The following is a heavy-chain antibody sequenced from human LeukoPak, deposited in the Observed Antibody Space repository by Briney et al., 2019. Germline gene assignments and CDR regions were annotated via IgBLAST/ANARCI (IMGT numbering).Heavy chain of an antibody. CDR3: ARHTRSIVVVTAIDY. CDR2: IYYSGST. D-gene: IGHD2-21*02. Sequence: SKTLSLTCTASGGSISSYYWSWIRQPPGKGLEWIGYIYYSGSTNYNPSLKSRVTISVDTSKNQFSLKLSSVTAADTAVYYCARHTRSIVVVTAIDYWGQGTLVTVSS. CDR1: GGSISSYY. J-gene: IGHJ4*02. V-gene: IGHV4-59*08.